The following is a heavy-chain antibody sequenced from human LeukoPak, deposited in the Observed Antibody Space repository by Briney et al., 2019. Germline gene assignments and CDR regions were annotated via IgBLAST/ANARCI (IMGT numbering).Heavy chain of an antibody. CDR1: GFTFSSYG. Sequence: PGRSLRLSCAASGFTFSSYGMRWVRQAPGKGLEWVAVISYDGSNKYYADSVKGRFTISRDNSKNTLYLQMNSLRAEDTAVYYCARAGFLEWWESDGYWGQGTLVTVSS. CDR3: ARAGFLEWWESDGY. J-gene: IGHJ4*02. D-gene: IGHD3-3*01. CDR2: ISYDGSNK. V-gene: IGHV3-30*03.